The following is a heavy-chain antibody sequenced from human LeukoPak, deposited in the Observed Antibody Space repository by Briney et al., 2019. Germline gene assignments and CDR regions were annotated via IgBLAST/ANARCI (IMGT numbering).Heavy chain of an antibody. CDR1: GYTFTGYY. CDR2: ISAYNGNT. V-gene: IGHV1-18*04. D-gene: IGHD6-6*01. CDR3: ARDRGPYSSSYSDY. J-gene: IGHJ4*02. Sequence: ASVKVSCKASGYTFTGYYMHWVRQAPGQGLEWMGRISAYNGNTNYAQKLQGRVTMTTDTSTSTAYMELRSLRSDDTAVYYCARDRGPYSSSYSDYWGQGTLVTVSS.